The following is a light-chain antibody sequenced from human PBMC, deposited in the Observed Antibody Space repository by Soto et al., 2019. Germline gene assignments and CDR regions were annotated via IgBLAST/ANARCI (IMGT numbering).Light chain of an antibody. CDR1: SSNIGRNS. J-gene: IGLJ2*01. Sequence: QSVLTQAPSASGTPGQRVTISCPGSSSNIGRNSVNWYQQFPGTAPKLLIYYDIHRPSGVPDRFSGSKSGTSASLAISGLQSEDEADYYCAAWDDSLDGLRFGGGTKLTVL. CDR2: YDI. V-gene: IGLV1-44*01. CDR3: AAWDDSLDGLR.